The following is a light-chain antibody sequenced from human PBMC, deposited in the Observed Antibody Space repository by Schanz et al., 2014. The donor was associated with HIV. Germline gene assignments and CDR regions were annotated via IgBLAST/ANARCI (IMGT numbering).Light chain of an antibody. V-gene: IGLV2-8*01. CDR2: DVS. CDR3: CSYAGSSYV. CDR1: SSDIGGYNY. Sequence: QSALTQPPSASGSPGQSITISCTGTSSDIGGYNYVSWYQQHPGKAPKLMIYDVSERPSGVPDRFSGSKSGNTASLAISGLQTEDEADYYCCSYAGSSYVFGTGTKVTVL. J-gene: IGLJ1*01.